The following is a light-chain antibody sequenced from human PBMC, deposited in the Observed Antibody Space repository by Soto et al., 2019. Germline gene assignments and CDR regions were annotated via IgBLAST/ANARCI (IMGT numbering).Light chain of an antibody. J-gene: IGKJ4*01. CDR2: GAS. V-gene: IGKV3-20*01. CDR3: TQYGSSAALT. Sequence: EIVLTQSPGTLSLSPGERATLSCRASQSVSSSYLAWYQQKPGQAPRLLIYGASSRATGIPDRFSGSGSGTDFTITISRLEPEDFAVYYCTQYGSSAALTFGGGTKVEIK. CDR1: QSVSSSY.